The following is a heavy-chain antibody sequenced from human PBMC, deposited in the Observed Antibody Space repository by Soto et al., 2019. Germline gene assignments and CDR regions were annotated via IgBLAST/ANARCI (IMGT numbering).Heavy chain of an antibody. J-gene: IGHJ6*02. D-gene: IGHD2-2*01. Sequence: VASVKVSCKASGYTFTSYAMHWVRQAPGQRLEWMGWINAGNGNTKYSQKFQGRVTITRDTSASTAYMELSSLRSEDTAVYYCARGGVVVVPAAIYYYYYGMDVWGQGTTVTVSS. V-gene: IGHV1-3*01. CDR3: ARGGVVVVPAAIYYYYYGMDV. CDR1: GYTFTSYA. CDR2: INAGNGNT.